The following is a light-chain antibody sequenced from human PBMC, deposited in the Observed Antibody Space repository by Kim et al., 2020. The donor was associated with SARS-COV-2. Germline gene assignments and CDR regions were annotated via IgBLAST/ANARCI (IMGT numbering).Light chain of an antibody. CDR2: YDS. Sequence: PGEPARLSRGGNSMGSTSVRWYQQKSGQAPVLVICYDSDRPAGIPERFSGSNSGNTATLTISRVEAGDEADYYCQVWDSSSDHRVIFGGGTQLTVL. V-gene: IGLV3-21*04. CDR1: SMGSTS. CDR3: QVWDSSSDHRVI. J-gene: IGLJ2*01.